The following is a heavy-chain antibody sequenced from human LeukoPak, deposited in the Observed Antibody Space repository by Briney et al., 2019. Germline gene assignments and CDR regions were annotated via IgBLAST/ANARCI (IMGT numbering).Heavy chain of an antibody. D-gene: IGHD5-12*01. CDR3: ARDWDSGYDTYYFDY. V-gene: IGHV3-21*01. Sequence: GGSLRLSCAASGLTFSSYSMNWVRQAPGKGLEWVSSIGGSRSYIYYADSVKGRFTISRDNAKNSLYLQMNSLRAEDTAVYYCARDWDSGYDTYYFDYWGQGTLVTVSS. CDR1: GLTFSSYS. CDR2: IGGSRSYI. J-gene: IGHJ4*02.